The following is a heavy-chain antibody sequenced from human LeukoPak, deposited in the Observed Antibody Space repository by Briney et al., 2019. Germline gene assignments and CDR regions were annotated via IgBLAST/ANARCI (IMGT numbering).Heavy chain of an antibody. Sequence: GGSLRLSCAASGFTFSSYEMNWVRQAPGKGLEWVSYISSSGSTIYYADSVKGRFTISRDNAKNSLYLQMNSLRAEDTAVYYCASIVVVPAAISWGQGTLVTVSS. J-gene: IGHJ5*02. CDR3: ASIVVVPAAIS. CDR1: GFTFSSYE. CDR2: ISSSGSTI. V-gene: IGHV3-48*03. D-gene: IGHD2-2*02.